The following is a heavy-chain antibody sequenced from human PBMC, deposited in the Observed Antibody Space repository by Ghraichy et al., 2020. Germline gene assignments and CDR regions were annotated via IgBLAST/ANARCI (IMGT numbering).Heavy chain of an antibody. V-gene: IGHV4-34*01. J-gene: IGHJ3*02. CDR2: VHHTGTT. CDR3: ARDSSTVRTDAFDI. Sequence: SETLSLTCAVYGGSFSNDYWSWIRQPPGKGLEWIGEVHHTGTTHYNPSLKSRVTISIDTSKNQFSLRLSSVTAADTAVYYCARDSSTVRTDAFDIWGQGTMVTVSS. CDR1: GGSFSNDY. D-gene: IGHD4-17*01.